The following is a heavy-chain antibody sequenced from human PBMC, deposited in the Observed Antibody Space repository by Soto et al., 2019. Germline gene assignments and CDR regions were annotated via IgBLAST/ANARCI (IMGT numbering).Heavy chain of an antibody. J-gene: IGHJ4*02. D-gene: IGHD3-9*01. V-gene: IGHV4-59*01. CDR3: ARTLVTGYSDS. Sequence: SLTCTVSGGSISAYYWTWVRQPPGKGLEWIGHIYYSGDTKYNPSLRSRLSISVDTSRIHFSLRLTSVTAADTAVYYCARTLVTGYSDSWGQGTLVTVSS. CDR2: IYYSGDT. CDR1: GGSISAYY.